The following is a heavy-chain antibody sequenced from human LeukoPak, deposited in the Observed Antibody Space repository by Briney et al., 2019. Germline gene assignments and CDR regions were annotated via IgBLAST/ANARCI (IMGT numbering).Heavy chain of an antibody. D-gene: IGHD3-3*01. CDR1: GFTFSSYW. V-gene: IGHV3-74*01. CDR2: INSDGGST. Sequence: GGSLRLSCAASGFTFSSYWMHWVRQARRKGLVWVSRINSDGGSTSYADSVKGRFTISRDNAKNTLYLQMNSLRAEDTAVYYCARVRPGVLRPHMDVWGKGTTVTVSS. CDR3: ARVRPGVLRPHMDV. J-gene: IGHJ6*03.